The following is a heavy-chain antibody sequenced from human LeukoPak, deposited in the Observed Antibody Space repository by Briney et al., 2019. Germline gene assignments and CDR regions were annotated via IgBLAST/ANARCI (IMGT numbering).Heavy chain of an antibody. J-gene: IGHJ4*02. V-gene: IGHV4-59*01. CDR3: ARDQALTGPDY. D-gene: IGHD3-9*01. CDR2: GHHSESS. CDR1: GDSISIYY. Sequence: SETLSLTCSVSGDSISIYYWSWIRQPPGKGLEWIAYGHHSESSNYNPSLKSRVTISVDTSKNQFSLKLSSVTAADTAVYYCARDQALTGPDYWGQGTLVTVSS.